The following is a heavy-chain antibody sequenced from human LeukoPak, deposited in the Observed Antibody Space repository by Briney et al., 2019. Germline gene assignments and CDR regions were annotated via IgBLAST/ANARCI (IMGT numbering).Heavy chain of an antibody. J-gene: IGHJ4*02. CDR2: ISWNSGSI. CDR3: AKDIVGYYYGSGSYFTN. V-gene: IGHV3-9*01. CDR1: GFTFDDYA. Sequence: GGSLRLSCAASGFTFDDYAMHWVRQAPGKGLEWVSGISWNSGSIGYADSVKGRFTISRDNAKNSLYLQMNSLGAEDTALYYCAKDIVGYYYGSGSYFTNWGQGTLVTVSS. D-gene: IGHD3-10*01.